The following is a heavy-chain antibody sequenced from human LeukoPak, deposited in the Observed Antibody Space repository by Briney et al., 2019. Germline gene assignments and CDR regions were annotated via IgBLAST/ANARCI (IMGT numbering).Heavy chain of an antibody. J-gene: IGHJ4*02. CDR3: ARVSPPYYYDGSGYYYLAY. CDR2: IKHDASEK. D-gene: IGHD3-22*01. Sequence: GGSLRLSCAASGFTFSSYWMAWVRQTPGKGLEWVANIKHDASEKYYVDSVKGRFTISRDNSKNTLYLQMNSLRAEDTAVYYCARVSPPYYYDGSGYYYLAYWGQGTLVTVSS. V-gene: IGHV3-7*01. CDR1: GFTFSSYW.